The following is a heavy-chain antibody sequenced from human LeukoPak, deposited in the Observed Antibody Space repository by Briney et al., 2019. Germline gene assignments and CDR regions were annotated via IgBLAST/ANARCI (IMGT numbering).Heavy chain of an antibody. CDR3: ARVNLMEIHPRRDIVVVPAEHYYYYYYMDV. V-gene: IGHV4-39*01. J-gene: IGHJ6*03. CDR2: IYYSGST. D-gene: IGHD2-2*01. CDR1: GGSISSSSYY. Sequence: PSETLSLTCTVSGGSISSSSYYWGWIRQPPGTGLEWLGCIYYSGSTYYNPSLKSRVTISVDTSKNQFSLKLSSVHAADTAVYYCARVNLMEIHPRRDIVVVPAEHYYYYYYMDVWGKGTTVTISS.